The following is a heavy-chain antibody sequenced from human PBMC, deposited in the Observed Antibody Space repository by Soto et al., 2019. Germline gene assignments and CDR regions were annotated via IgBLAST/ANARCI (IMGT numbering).Heavy chain of an antibody. D-gene: IGHD3-22*01. Sequence: PGGSLRLSCAASGFTFSSYAMHWVRQAPGKGLEWVAVISYDGSNKYYADSVKGRFTISRDNSKNTLYLQMNSLRAEDTAVYYCARVIRRNITMILPAPYWGQGTLVTVSS. J-gene: IGHJ4*02. CDR2: ISYDGSNK. CDR1: GFTFSSYA. CDR3: ARVIRRNITMILPAPY. V-gene: IGHV3-30-3*01.